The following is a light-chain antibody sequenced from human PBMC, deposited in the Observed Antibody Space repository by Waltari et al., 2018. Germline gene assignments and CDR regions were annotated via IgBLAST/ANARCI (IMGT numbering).Light chain of an antibody. V-gene: IGKV3-15*01. CDR2: GAS. CDR1: QSVSSD. Sequence: EVVLTQSPATLSVSLGERATLSCRARQSVSSDLAWYHQKPGQAPRLIIHGASIRATGIPARFSGSGSGTEFTLTISSLQSEDSAVYYCQQYNKWPPGTFGQGTKVEIK. J-gene: IGKJ1*01. CDR3: QQYNKWPPGT.